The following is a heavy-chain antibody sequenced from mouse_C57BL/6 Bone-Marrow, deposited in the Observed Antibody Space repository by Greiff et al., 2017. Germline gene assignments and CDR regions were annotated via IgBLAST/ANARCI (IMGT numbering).Heavy chain of an antibody. CDR1: GYTFTDYN. J-gene: IGHJ2*01. CDR2: INHNNGGT. V-gene: IGHV1-18*01. Sequence: EVQLQQSGPELVKPGASVKITCKASGYTFTDYNMDWVKQSHGKSLEWIGDINHNNGGTIYNQKFKGQATLTVDTSSSTDYMELRTLTYEDTAVYYCARTPTYYGSSYRYFDYWGERTTLTVSS. CDR3: ARTPTYYGSSYRYFDY. D-gene: IGHD1-1*01.